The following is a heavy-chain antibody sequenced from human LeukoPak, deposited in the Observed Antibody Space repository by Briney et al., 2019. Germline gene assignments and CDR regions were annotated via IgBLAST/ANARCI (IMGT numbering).Heavy chain of an antibody. D-gene: IGHD3-22*01. V-gene: IGHV3-33*01. CDR3: ARESYYYYDSSGYYY. Sequence: GGSLRLSCAASGFTFSSYGMHWVRQAPGKGLEWVAVIWYDGSNKYYADSVKGRFTISRDNSKNTLYLQMNSLRAEDTAVYYCARESYYYYDSSGYYYWGQGTLVTVSS. J-gene: IGHJ4*02. CDR1: GFTFSSYG. CDR2: IWYDGSNK.